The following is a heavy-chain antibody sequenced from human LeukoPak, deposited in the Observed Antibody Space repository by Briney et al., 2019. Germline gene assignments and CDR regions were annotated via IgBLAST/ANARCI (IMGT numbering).Heavy chain of an antibody. CDR3: ARAQGGYSYAGYDY. CDR1: GFTFSAYW. CDR2: INSDGRST. J-gene: IGHJ4*02. Sequence: GGSLRLSCAASGFTFSAYWMHWVRQASGKGLVWVSRINSDGRSTSYADSVKGRFTISRDNAKKTQYLQMNNLRAEDTAVYYCARAQGGYSYAGYDYWGQGNLVTVSS. V-gene: IGHV3-74*01. D-gene: IGHD5-18*01.